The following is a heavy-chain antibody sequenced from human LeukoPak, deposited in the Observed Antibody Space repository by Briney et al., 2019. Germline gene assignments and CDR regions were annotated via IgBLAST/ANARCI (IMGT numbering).Heavy chain of an antibody. CDR3: ARSLEWLLTYYYYYYMDV. V-gene: IGHV3-64*01. J-gene: IGHJ6*03. D-gene: IGHD3-3*01. CDR2: ISSNGGST. Sequence: PGGSLRLSCAASGFTFSGYAMHWVRQAPGKGLEYVSAISSNGGSTYYANSVKGRFTISRDNSKNTLYLQMGSLRAEDMAVYYCARSLEWLLTYYYYYYMDVWGKGTTVTVSS. CDR1: GFTFSGYA.